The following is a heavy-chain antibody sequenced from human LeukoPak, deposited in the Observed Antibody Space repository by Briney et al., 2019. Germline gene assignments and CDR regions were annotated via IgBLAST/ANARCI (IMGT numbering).Heavy chain of an antibody. CDR2: ISWNSGSI. Sequence: GGSLRLSCAASGFTFDDYAMHWVRQAPGKGLEWVSGISWNSGSIGYADSVKGRFTISRDNAKNSLYLQMNSLRAEDTAVYYCARAGSGWYEIDYWGRGTLVTVSS. J-gene: IGHJ4*02. D-gene: IGHD6-19*01. V-gene: IGHV3-9*01. CDR3: ARAGSGWYEIDY. CDR1: GFTFDDYA.